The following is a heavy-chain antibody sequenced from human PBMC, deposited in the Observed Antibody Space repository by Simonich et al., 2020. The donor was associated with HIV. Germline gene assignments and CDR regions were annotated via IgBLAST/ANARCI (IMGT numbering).Heavy chain of an antibody. CDR2: INPHSCSP. CDR3: ASDRPEPASSGWNVGNY. J-gene: IGHJ4*02. Sequence: QVQLVQSGAEVKKPGASVNVSCKASGYTFSGYYMHWVRQAPGKGLEVTGWINPHSCSPNYEKQFQGRVTLTRETSISTAYRELSRLRSDDTAIYYCASDRPEPASSGWNVGNYWGQGTLVTVSS. CDR1: GYTFSGYY. D-gene: IGHD6-19*01. V-gene: IGHV1-2*02.